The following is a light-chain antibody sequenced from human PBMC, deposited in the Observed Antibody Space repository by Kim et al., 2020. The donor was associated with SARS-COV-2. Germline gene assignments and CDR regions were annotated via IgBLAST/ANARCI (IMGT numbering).Light chain of an antibody. V-gene: IGKV3-11*01. J-gene: IGKJ4*01. CDR1: QSVSTY. CDR3: QQRSNWPPALT. Sequence: PWERATLSCRASQSVSTYLAWYQQKPGQAPRLLIYDASNSATGIPDRFSGSGSGTDFTLTISSLESEDFAVYYCQQRSNWPPALTFGGGTKVDIK. CDR2: DAS.